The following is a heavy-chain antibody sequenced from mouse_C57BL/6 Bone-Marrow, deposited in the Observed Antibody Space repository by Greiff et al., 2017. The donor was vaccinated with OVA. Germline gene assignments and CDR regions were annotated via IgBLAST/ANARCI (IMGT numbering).Heavy chain of an antibody. CDR3: ARYGSSGWGYFDV. J-gene: IGHJ1*03. D-gene: IGHD1-1*01. Sequence: VQLQQSGPGLVQPSQSLSITCTVSGFSLTSYGVHWVRQSPGKGLEWLGVIWRGGSTDYNAAFMSRLGITKDNSKSQVFFKMNSLQADDTAIYFCARYGSSGWGYFDVWGTGTTVTVSS. CDR1: GFSLTSYG. CDR2: IWRGGST. V-gene: IGHV2-5*01.